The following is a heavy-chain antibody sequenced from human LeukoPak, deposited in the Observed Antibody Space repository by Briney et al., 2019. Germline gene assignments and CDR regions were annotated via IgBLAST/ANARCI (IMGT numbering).Heavy chain of an antibody. V-gene: IGHV3-43*02. CDR2: ISGDGAGT. Sequence: AGGSLRLSCATSGFTFDDYVMHWVRHAPGKGLEWVSLISGDGAGTFYADSVKGRFTISRDNSKNSLYLQMNSLRTEDTALYYCAKDGYCGSTLCYEGGSGNWFDPWGRGTLVTVSS. CDR3: AKDGYCGSTLCYEGGSGNWFDP. CDR1: GFTFDDYV. D-gene: IGHD2-2*01. J-gene: IGHJ5*02.